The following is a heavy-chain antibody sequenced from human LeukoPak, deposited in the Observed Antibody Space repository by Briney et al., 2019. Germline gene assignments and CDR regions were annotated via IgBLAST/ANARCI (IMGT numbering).Heavy chain of an antibody. Sequence: PSETLSLTCTVSGVSISSGDYYWSWIRQPPGKCLEWIGYIYYSGSTYYNPSLESRVTISVDTSKNQFSLKLSSVTAADTAVYYCARGVEWELLRNAFDIWGQGTMVTVSS. J-gene: IGHJ3*02. D-gene: IGHD1-26*01. CDR3: ARGVEWELLRNAFDI. V-gene: IGHV4-30-4*01. CDR1: GVSISSGDYY. CDR2: IYYSGST.